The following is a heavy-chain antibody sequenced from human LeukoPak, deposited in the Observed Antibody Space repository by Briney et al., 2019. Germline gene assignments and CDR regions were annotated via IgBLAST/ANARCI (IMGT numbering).Heavy chain of an antibody. Sequence: GGSLRLSCAASGFTFSSYAMSWVRQAPGKGLEWVSAISGSGGSTYYADSVKGRFTISRDNSKNTLYLQMNSLITEDTAVYYCTTQTEYYDTSGYYSYYFDYWGPGTLVTVSS. CDR3: TTQTEYYDTSGYYSYYFDY. J-gene: IGHJ4*02. D-gene: IGHD3-22*01. CDR2: ISGSGGST. CDR1: GFTFSSYA. V-gene: IGHV3-23*01.